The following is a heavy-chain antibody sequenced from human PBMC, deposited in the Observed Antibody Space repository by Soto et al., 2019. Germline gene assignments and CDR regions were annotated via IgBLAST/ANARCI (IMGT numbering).Heavy chain of an antibody. CDR1: GGSISSGGYS. CDR2: IYHSGST. CDR3: ASTSIAARRVYFDY. J-gene: IGHJ4*02. Sequence: QLQLQESGSGLVKPSQTLSLTCAVSGGSISSGGYSWSWIRQPPGKGLESIGYIYHSGSTYYNPSLKSRVTISVDRSKNQFSLKLSSVTAADTAVYCCASTSIAARRVYFDYWGQGTLVTVSS. D-gene: IGHD6-6*01. V-gene: IGHV4-30-2*01.